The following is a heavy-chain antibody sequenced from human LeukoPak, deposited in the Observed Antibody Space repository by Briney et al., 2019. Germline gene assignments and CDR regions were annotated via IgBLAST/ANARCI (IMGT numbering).Heavy chain of an antibody. CDR3: AKEGEQWLETYYYYYYMDV. CDR1: GFTFSSYG. Sequence: QPGGSLRLSCAASGFTFSSYGMSWVRQAPGKGLEWVSAISGSGGSTYYADSVKGRFTISRDNSKNTLYLQMNSLRAEDTAVYYCAKEGEQWLETYYYYYYMDVWGKGTTVTVSS. J-gene: IGHJ6*03. D-gene: IGHD6-19*01. V-gene: IGHV3-23*01. CDR2: ISGSGGST.